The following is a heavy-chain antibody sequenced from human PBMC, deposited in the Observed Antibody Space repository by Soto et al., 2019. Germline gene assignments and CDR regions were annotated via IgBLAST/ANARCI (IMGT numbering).Heavy chain of an antibody. CDR2: IYYSGST. J-gene: IGHJ4*02. V-gene: IGHV4-31*03. CDR3: ARQYSSSSKTRQNQYYFDY. CDR1: GGSISSGGYY. Sequence: LSLTCTVSGGSISSGGYYWSWIRQHPWKGLEWIGYIYYSGSTYYNPSLKSRVTISVDTSKNQFSLKLSSVTAADTAVYYCARQYSSSSKTRQNQYYFDYWGQGTLVTVSS. D-gene: IGHD6-6*01.